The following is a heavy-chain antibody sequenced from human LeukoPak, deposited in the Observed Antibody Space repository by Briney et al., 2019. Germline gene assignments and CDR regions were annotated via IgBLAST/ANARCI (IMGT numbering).Heavy chain of an antibody. CDR1: GGSISSYY. D-gene: IGHD6-6*01. CDR3: ARVGGGSSPRRPFDY. Sequence: SETLSLTCTVSGGSISSYYWSWIRQPPGKGLEWIGYIYYSGSTNYNPSLKSRVTISVDTSKNQFSLKLSSVTAADTAVYYCARVGGGSSPRRPFDYWGQGTLVTVSS. CDR2: IYYSGST. J-gene: IGHJ4*02. V-gene: IGHV4-59*01.